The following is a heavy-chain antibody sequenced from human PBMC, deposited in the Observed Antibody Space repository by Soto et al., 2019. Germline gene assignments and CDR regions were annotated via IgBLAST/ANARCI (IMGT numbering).Heavy chain of an antibody. CDR2: IYYSGST. CDR1: GGSISSGGYY. D-gene: IGHD2-15*01. Sequence: SETLSLTCTVSGGSISSGGYYWSWIRQHPGKGLEWIGYIYYSGSTYYNPSLKSRVTISVDTSKNQFSLKLSSVTAADTAVYYCARRYGGNLDYWGQGTLVPVSS. V-gene: IGHV4-31*03. J-gene: IGHJ4*02. CDR3: ARRYGGNLDY.